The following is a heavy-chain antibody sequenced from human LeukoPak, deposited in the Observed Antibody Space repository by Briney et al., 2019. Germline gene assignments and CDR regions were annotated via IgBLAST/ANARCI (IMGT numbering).Heavy chain of an antibody. CDR2: TYYRSKWYN. Sequence: SQTLSLTCAISGDSVSGNSVAWHWIRQSPSRGLEWLGRTYYRSKWYNDYAVSVKNRITINSDTSKNQFSLQLNSVTPEDTAVYYCARAGGNSAAGGPGYFQHWGQGTLVTVSS. CDR3: ARAGGNSAAGGPGYFQH. J-gene: IGHJ1*01. V-gene: IGHV6-1*01. CDR1: GDSVSGNSVA. D-gene: IGHD4-23*01.